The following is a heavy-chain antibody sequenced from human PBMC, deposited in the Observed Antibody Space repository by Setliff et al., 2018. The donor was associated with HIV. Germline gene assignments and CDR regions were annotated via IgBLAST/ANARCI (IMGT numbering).Heavy chain of an antibody. CDR1: GGTFSSYA. D-gene: IGHD5-12*01. V-gene: IGHV1-69*10. CDR3: ARDSAIVTTIIDHYYGMDV. Sequence: SVKVSCKASGGTFSSYAISWVRQAPGQGLEWMGGIIPILGIANYAQKFQGRVTISRDTSASTAYMELSSLRSEDTAVYYCARDSAIVTTIIDHYYGMDVWGQGTTVTVSS. J-gene: IGHJ6*02. CDR2: IIPILGIA.